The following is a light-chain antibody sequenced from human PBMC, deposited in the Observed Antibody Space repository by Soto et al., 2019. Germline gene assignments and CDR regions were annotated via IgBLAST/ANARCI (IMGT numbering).Light chain of an antibody. V-gene: IGKV1-5*03. CDR1: QTISSW. CDR3: QESYNTVT. Sequence: DIQITQYPSTLSGSVGDRVTVTCRASQTISSWLAWYQQKPGKAPKLLIYKASTLKSGVPSRFSGSGSGTEFTLTISSLQPDDFATYYCQESYNTVTFGPGTKADIK. J-gene: IGKJ3*01. CDR2: KAS.